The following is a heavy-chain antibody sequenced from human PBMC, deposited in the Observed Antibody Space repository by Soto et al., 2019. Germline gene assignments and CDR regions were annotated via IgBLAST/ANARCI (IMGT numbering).Heavy chain of an antibody. J-gene: IGHJ5*02. CDR3: AKAGYYGSGSPNWFDP. Sequence: EVQLLESGGGLVQPGGSLRLSCAASGFTFSSYAMSWVRQAPGKGLEWVSAISGSGGSTYYADSVKGRFTISRDNSKNTLYLQMNSLRAEDTAVYYCAKAGYYGSGSPNWFDPWGQGTLVTVSS. CDR2: ISGSGGST. D-gene: IGHD3-10*01. V-gene: IGHV3-23*01. CDR1: GFTFSSYA.